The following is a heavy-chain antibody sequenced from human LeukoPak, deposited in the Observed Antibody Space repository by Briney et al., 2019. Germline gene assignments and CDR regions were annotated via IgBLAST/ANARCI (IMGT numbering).Heavy chain of an antibody. CDR3: ARADYDILGGRQGDYYGMDV. V-gene: IGHV1-69*04. J-gene: IGHJ6*02. CDR2: IIPILGIA. D-gene: IGHD3-9*01. Sequence: SVKVSCKASGGTFSSYAISWVRQAPGQGLEWMGRIIPILGIANYAQKFQGRVTITADKSTSTAYMELSSLRSEDTAVYYCARADYDILGGRQGDYYGMDVWGQGTTVTVSS. CDR1: GGTFSSYA.